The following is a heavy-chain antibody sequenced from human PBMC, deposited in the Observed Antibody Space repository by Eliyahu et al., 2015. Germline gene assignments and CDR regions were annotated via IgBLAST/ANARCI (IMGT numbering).Heavy chain of an antibody. CDR1: GFTXXNYG. CDR3: ARGDDILTGYFTTNGMDV. Sequence: QVQLVESGGGVVQPGGSLRLSCAASGFTXXNYGMHWVRQAPGKGLEWVAVIWYDGSNKYYADSVKGRFTISRDNSKNTLYLQMNSLRAEDTAVYYCARGDDILTGYFTTNGMDVWGQGTTVTVSS. V-gene: IGHV3-33*01. CDR2: IWYDGSNK. D-gene: IGHD3-9*01. J-gene: IGHJ6*02.